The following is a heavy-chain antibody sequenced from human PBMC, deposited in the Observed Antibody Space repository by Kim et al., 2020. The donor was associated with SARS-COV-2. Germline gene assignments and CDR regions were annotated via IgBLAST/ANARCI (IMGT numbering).Heavy chain of an antibody. Sequence: SETLSLTCTVSGGSISSYYWSWIRQPPGEGLEWIGYIYYSGSTNYNPALKRRVTISVHTSKNQFSLKLRSVTAADTAVYYCARVHGVTRLPDYYFDYWGQGILVTVSS. CDR3: ARVHGVTRLPDYYFDY. CDR1: GGSISSYY. V-gene: IGHV4-59*01. J-gene: IGHJ4*02. CDR2: IYYSGST. D-gene: IGHD4-17*01.